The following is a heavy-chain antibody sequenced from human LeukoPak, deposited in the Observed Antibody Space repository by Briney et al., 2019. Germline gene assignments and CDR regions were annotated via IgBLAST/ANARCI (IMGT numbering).Heavy chain of an antibody. CDR2: IYPGDSDT. J-gene: IGHJ4*02. CDR3: ARQSDGGGSYPDY. D-gene: IGHD1-26*01. Sequence: GESLKISCKGSGYSFISYWIAWVRQMPGKGLEWMGIIYPGDSDTRYSPSFQGQVTISADKSISTAYLQWSSLKASDSAMYYFARQSDGGGSYPDYWGQGTLVTVSS. CDR1: GYSFISYW. V-gene: IGHV5-51*01.